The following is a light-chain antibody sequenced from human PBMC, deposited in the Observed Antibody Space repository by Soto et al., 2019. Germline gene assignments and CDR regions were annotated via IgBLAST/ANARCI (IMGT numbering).Light chain of an antibody. CDR2: AAS. J-gene: IGKJ1*01. CDR3: QQSYSTPRT. V-gene: IGKV1-39*01. Sequence: DVQMTQTPASLSASVGDGVTSTCRASQDIRSYLNWYQQKPGKAPKLLIHAASSLQSGVPSRFRGSGSGTDFTLTISSLQPEDFATYYCQQSYSTPRTFGQGTNVDIK. CDR1: QDIRSY.